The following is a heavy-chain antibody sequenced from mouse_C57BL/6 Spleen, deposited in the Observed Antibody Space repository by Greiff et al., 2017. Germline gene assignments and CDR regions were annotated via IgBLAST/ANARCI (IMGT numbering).Heavy chain of an antibody. CDR2: ISSGSSTI. J-gene: IGHJ1*03. CDR1: GFTFSDYG. D-gene: IGHD2-3*01. CDR3: ARSGYYSFDV. V-gene: IGHV5-17*01. Sequence: EVKLMESGGGLVKPGGSLKLSCAASGFTFSDYGMHWVRQAPEKGLEWVAYISSGSSTIYYADTVKGRFTISRDNAKNTLFLQMTSLRSEDTAMYYCARSGYYSFDVWGTGTTVTVSS.